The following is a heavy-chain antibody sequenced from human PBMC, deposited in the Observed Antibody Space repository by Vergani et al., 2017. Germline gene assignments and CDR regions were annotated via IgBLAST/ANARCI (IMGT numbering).Heavy chain of an antibody. V-gene: IGHV3-33*01. CDR3: AREEGYWSGGSCYAWFDP. CDR1: GFTFSSYG. Sequence: QVQLVESGGGVVQPGRSLRLSCAASGFTFSSYGMHWVRQAPGKGLEWVAVIWYDGSNKYYADSVKGRFTISRDNSKNTLYLQMNSLRAEDTAVYYCAREEGYWSGGSCYAWFDPWGQGTLVTVSS. CDR2: IWYDGSNK. J-gene: IGHJ5*02. D-gene: IGHD2-15*01.